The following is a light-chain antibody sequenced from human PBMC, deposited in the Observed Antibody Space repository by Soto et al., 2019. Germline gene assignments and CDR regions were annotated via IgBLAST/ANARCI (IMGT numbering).Light chain of an antibody. CDR3: SSFTSSNTVL. V-gene: IGLV2-14*01. Sequence: QSVLTQPASVSGSPGQSITISCTGTSSDVGGYNYVSWYQQHPGKAPKLIIYNVSNRPSGVSNRFSGSKSSNTASLTISGLQAEDEGHYYCSSFTSSNTVLFGGGTKLTVL. CDR2: NVS. CDR1: SSDVGGYNY. J-gene: IGLJ2*01.